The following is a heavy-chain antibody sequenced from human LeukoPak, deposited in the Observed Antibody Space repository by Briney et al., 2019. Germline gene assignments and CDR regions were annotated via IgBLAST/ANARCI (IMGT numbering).Heavy chain of an antibody. D-gene: IGHD5-12*01. J-gene: IGHJ3*02. CDR1: GGSISSDY. CDR2: ISTSESP. V-gene: IGHV4-4*09. CDR3: ARVYSGYDWGAFDI. Sequence: PSETLSLTCTVSGGSISSDYWTWIRQPPGMALEWVGYISTSESPNYNPSLKSRVTISVDTSKNQFSLKPSSVTAADTAVYYCARVYSGYDWGAFDIWGQGTMVTVSS.